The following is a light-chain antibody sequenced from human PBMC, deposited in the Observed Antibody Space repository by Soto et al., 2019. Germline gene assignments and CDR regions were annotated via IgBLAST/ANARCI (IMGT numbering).Light chain of an antibody. J-gene: IGKJ1*01. CDR3: QQYGSWT. Sequence: EIVLTQSPGTLSVSPGERATLSCRASQTISSNNLAWYQQKPGQAPSLPSYGTSSRATGIPDRFSGSGSGTDFTLTISRLEPEDSAIYYCQQYGSWTFGQGTKVEI. CDR2: GTS. V-gene: IGKV3-20*01. CDR1: QTISSNN.